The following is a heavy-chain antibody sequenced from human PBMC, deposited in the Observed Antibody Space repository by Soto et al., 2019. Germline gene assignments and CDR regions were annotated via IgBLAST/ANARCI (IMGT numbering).Heavy chain of an antibody. J-gene: IGHJ4*02. D-gene: IGHD1-26*01. CDR1: GVSISSGGYS. CDR2: IYYSGRT. CDR3: ARYSGTYGYFDY. Sequence: PSETLSLTCAVSGVSISSGGYSWSWIRQPPGKGLEWIGYIYYSGRTNYNPSLKSRVTISADTSKNQFSLNLSSVTAADTAVYYCARYSGTYGYFDYWGQGTLVTVSS. V-gene: IGHV4-61*08.